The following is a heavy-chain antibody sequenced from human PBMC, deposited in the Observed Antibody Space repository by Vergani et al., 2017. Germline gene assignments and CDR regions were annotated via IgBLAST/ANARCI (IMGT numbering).Heavy chain of an antibody. D-gene: IGHD6-19*01. CDR1: GYSFTSYW. CDR2: IDPSDPYT. CDR3: ARQVAVAGKWWGPYYYYGMDV. J-gene: IGHJ6*02. V-gene: IGHV5-10-1*01. Sequence: EVQLVQSGAEVKKPGESLRISCKGSGYSFTSYWISWVRQMPGKGLEWMGRIDPSDPYTNYSPSFQGHVTISADTSISTAYLQWSSLKASDTAMYYCARQVAVAGKWWGPYYYYGMDVGGQGTTVTVSS.